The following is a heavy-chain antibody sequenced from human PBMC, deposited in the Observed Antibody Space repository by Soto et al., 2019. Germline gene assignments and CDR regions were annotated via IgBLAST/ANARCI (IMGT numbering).Heavy chain of an antibody. D-gene: IGHD3-3*01. CDR3: AIDRGAVDVWSGYYTRGWFDP. CDR1: GYTFTSYG. J-gene: IGHJ5*02. V-gene: IGHV1-18*04. CDR2: ISAYNGNT. Sequence: QVQLVQSGAEVKKPGASVKVSCKASGYTFTSYGISWVRQAPGQGLELMGWISAYNGNTNYEQKLQGRVTMTTHTSTSISYMEVRSPRSDDTAVYYCAIDRGAVDVWSGYYTRGWFDPWVQGTLVTVSS.